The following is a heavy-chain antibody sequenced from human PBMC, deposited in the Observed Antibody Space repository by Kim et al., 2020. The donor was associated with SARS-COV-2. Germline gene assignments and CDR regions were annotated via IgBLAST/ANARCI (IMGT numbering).Heavy chain of an antibody. V-gene: IGHV4-39*01. CDR3: PGGAQNYGMDV. D-gene: IGHD3-16*01. Sequence: SETLSLTCTVSGGSISRNNYYWGWIRQPPGKGLEWIGSVYYSGSTYYNSSLKSRVTISVDTSKNQFSLKLSSVTAADTAVYYCPGGAQNYGMDVWGQGTTVTVSS. CDR2: VYYSGST. J-gene: IGHJ6*02. CDR1: GGSISRNNYY.